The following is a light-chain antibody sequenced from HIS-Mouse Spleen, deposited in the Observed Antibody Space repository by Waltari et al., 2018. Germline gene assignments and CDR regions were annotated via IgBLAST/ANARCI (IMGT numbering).Light chain of an antibody. CDR3: SSYAGSNNYV. J-gene: IGLJ1*01. CDR1: SSHVGGYNY. Sequence: QSALTQPPSASGSPGQSVPISCTGTSSHVGGYNYVSWYQQHPGKAPNLMIYEVSKRPSGVPDRFSGSKSGNTASLTVSGLQAEDEADYYCSSYAGSNNYVFGTGTKVTVL. V-gene: IGLV2-8*01. CDR2: EVS.